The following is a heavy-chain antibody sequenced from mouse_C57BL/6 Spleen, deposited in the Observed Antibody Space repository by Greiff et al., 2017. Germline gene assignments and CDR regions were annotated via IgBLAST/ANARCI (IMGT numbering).Heavy chain of an antibody. CDR1: GYTFTDYY. Sequence: EVQLQQSGPELVKPGASVKISCKASGYTFTDYYMNWVKQSHGKSLEWIGDINPNNGGTSYNQKFKGKATLTVDKSSSTAYMELRSLTSEDSAVYYCARGHYGSSYGWYFDVWGTGTTVTVSS. D-gene: IGHD1-1*01. CDR2: INPNNGGT. J-gene: IGHJ1*03. CDR3: ARGHYGSSYGWYFDV. V-gene: IGHV1-26*01.